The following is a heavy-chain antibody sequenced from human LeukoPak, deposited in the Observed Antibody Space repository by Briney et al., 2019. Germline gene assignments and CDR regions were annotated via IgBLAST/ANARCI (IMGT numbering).Heavy chain of an antibody. J-gene: IGHJ4*02. D-gene: IGHD2-2*01. CDR3: ARNLMYCSSTTCYLDY. CDR1: GYTFTGYY. V-gene: IGHV1-2*02. CDR2: IDPNSCGT. Sequence: GASVKVSCKASGYTFTGYYMHWVRQAPGQGLEWMGWIDPNSCGTNYAQKFQGRVTMTRDTSISTAYMELSRLRSEDTAVYYCARNLMYCSSTTCYLDYWGQGTLVTVSS.